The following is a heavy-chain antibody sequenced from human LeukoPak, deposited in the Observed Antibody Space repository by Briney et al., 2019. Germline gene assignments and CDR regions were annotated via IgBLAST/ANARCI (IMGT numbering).Heavy chain of an antibody. V-gene: IGHV3-30-3*01. CDR2: ISYDGSNK. D-gene: IGHD3-22*01. Sequence: GSLRLSCAASGFTFSSYAMHWVRQAPGKGLEWVAVISYDGSNKYYADSVKGRFTISRDNSKNTLYLQMNSLRAEDTAVYYCARTYYYDSSGPLLTGYYFDHWGQGTLVTVSS. CDR3: ARTYYYDSSGPLLTGYYFDH. CDR1: GFTFSSYA. J-gene: IGHJ4*02.